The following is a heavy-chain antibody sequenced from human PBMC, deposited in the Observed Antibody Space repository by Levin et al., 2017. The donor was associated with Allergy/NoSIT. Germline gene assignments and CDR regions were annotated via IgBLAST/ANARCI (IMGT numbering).Heavy chain of an antibody. J-gene: IGHJ3*02. CDR3: AREMAETSADTFDI. V-gene: IGHV1-18*01. CDR2: VSPYNGDT. CDR1: GYSFSNFA. D-gene: IGHD2-8*01. Sequence: GGSLRLSCKASGYSFSNFAYTWVRQAPGQGLEWMGWVSPYNGDTKYAQNLQGRVTMTADTSTSTVHMELRSLRSDDTAVYYCAREMAETSADTFDIWGQGTKVTVSS.